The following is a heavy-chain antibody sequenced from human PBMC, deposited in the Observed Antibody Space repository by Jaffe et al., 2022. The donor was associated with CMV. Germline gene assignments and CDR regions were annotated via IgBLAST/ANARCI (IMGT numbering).Heavy chain of an antibody. CDR1: GGSFSGYY. D-gene: IGHD3-9*01. CDR3: ARGRYYDILTGLNWFDP. V-gene: IGHV4-34*01. CDR2: INHSGST. Sequence: QVQLQQWGAGLLKPSETLSLTCAVYGGSFSGYYWSWIRQPPGKGLEWIGEINHSGSTNYNPSLKSRVTISVDTSKNQFSLKLSSVTAADTAVYYCARGRYYDILTGLNWFDPWGQGTLVTVSS. J-gene: IGHJ5*02.